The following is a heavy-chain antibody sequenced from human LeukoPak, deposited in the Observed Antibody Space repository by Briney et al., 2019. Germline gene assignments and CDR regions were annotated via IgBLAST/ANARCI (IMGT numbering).Heavy chain of an antibody. CDR1: GFTFSTYS. CDR3: ARALDCYGRPTSCWDYCMDD. CDR2: ISSSSSTT. D-gene: IGHD2-21*01. V-gene: IGHV3-48*01. J-gene: IGHJ6*03. Sequence: GGSLRLSCAASGFTFSTYSPNWVRQAPGKGLEWVSYISSSSSTTYYADSVKGRFTISRDNAKNSLYLQMNRLRAEDTAVYYCARALDCYGRPTSCWDYCMDDWGKGTTVTVSS.